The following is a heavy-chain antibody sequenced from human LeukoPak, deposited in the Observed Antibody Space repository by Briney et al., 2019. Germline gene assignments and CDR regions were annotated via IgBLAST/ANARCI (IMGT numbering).Heavy chain of an antibody. CDR2: ISYDGSNK. CDR1: GFTFSSYG. D-gene: IGHD6-13*01. Sequence: GGSLRLSCAASGFTFSSYGMHWVRQAPGKGLEWVAVISYDGSNKYYADSVKGRFTISRDNSKNTLYLQMNSLRAEDTAVYYCAKPMSRTSSWSYYFVYWGQGTLVTVSS. CDR3: AKPMSRTSSWSYYFVY. J-gene: IGHJ4*02. V-gene: IGHV3-30*18.